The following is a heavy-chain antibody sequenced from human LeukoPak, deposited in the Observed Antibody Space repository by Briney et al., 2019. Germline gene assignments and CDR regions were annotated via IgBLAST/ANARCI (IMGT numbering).Heavy chain of an antibody. CDR2: ISGSGGST. V-gene: IGHV3-23*01. J-gene: IGHJ6*02. CDR1: GFTFSSYA. D-gene: IGHD3-10*01. Sequence: GGSLRLSCAASGFTFSSYAMSWVRQAPGKGLEWVSAISGSGGSTYYADSVKGRFTISRDNSKNTLYLQMNSLRAEGTAVYYCAKANYGSGSCMDVWGQGTTVTVSS. CDR3: AKANYGSGSCMDV.